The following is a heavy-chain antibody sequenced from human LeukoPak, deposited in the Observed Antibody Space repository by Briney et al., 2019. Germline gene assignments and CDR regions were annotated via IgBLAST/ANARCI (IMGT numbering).Heavy chain of an antibody. CDR2: IIPILGIA. CDR1: GGTFSSYA. CDR3: ARVGDIVVVVAAMHV. D-gene: IGHD2-15*01. Sequence: ASVKVSCKACGGTFSSYAISWVRQAPGQGLEWMGRIIPILGIASYAQKFQGRVTITADKSTSTAYMELSSLRSEDTAVYYCARVGDIVVVVAAMHVWGQGTTVTVSS. J-gene: IGHJ6*02. V-gene: IGHV1-69*04.